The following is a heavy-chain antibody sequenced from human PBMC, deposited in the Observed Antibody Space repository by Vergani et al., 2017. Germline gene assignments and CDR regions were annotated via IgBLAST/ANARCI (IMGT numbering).Heavy chain of an antibody. CDR1: GGSFSGYY. J-gene: IGHJ4*02. D-gene: IGHD2-2*01. Sequence: QVQLQQWGAGLLKPSETLSLTCAVYGGSFSGYYWSWIRQPPGKGLEWIGEINHSGSTNYNPSLKSRVTISVDTSKNQFSLKLSSVTAADTAVYYCARLGGIVVVPAAAQVDYWGQGTVVTVSS. V-gene: IGHV4-34*01. CDR3: ARLGGIVVVPAAAQVDY. CDR2: INHSGST.